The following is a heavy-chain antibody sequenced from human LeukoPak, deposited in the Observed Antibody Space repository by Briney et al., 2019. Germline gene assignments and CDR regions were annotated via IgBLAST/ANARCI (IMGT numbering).Heavy chain of an antibody. CDR3: ARVHYGSGSLDAFDI. Sequence: SETLSLTCTVSSGSISSGTYYWSWIRQPAGKGLEWIGYVYYSGSTNYNPSLKSRVTISVDTSKNQFSLKLSSVTAADTAVYYCARVHYGSGSLDAFDIWGQGTMVTVSS. D-gene: IGHD3-10*01. J-gene: IGHJ3*02. CDR1: SGSISSGTYY. V-gene: IGHV4-61*10. CDR2: VYYSGST.